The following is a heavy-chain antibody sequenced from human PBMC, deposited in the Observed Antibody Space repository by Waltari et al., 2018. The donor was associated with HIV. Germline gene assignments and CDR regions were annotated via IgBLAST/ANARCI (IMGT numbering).Heavy chain of an antibody. V-gene: IGHV4-4*07. CDR2: IYTSGST. CDR1: GGSISSYY. J-gene: IGHJ2*01. D-gene: IGHD3-3*01. CDR3: ARGYGIFGVVINWYVDL. Sequence: QVQLQESGPGLVKPSETLSLTCTVSGGSISSYYWSWIRQPAGKGLEWIGRIYTSGSTNYTPDLRSRGTMSVDTSENQFSLKLSAVTAADTAVYYCARGYGIFGVVINWYVDLWGRGTLVTVSS.